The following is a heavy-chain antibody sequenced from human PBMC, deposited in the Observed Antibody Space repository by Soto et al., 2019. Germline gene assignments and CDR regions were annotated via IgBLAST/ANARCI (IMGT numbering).Heavy chain of an antibody. J-gene: IGHJ5*02. CDR2: INAGNGNT. V-gene: IGHV1-3*01. CDR3: ARDRDYGSGSYYWFDP. D-gene: IGHD3-10*01. CDR1: GYTFTSYA. Sequence: ASVKVSCKASGYTFTSYAMHWVRQAPGQRLEWMGWINAGNGNTKYSQKFQGRVTITRDTSASTAYMELSSLRSEDTAVYCCARDRDYGSGSYYWFDPWGQGTRVTVSS.